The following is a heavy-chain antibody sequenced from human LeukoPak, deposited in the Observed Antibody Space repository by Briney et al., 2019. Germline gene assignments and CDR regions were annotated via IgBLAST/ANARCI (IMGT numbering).Heavy chain of an antibody. CDR2: ISYDGSNK. J-gene: IGHJ4*02. D-gene: IGHD3-10*01. CDR3: ARDARDSMGFGELNYFDY. Sequence: GGSLRLSCAASGFTFSSYAMHWVRQAPGKGLEWVAVISYDGSNKYYADSVKGRFTISRDNSKNTLYLQMNSLRAEDTAVYYCARDARDSMGFGELNYFDYWGQGTLVTVSS. CDR1: GFTFSSYA. V-gene: IGHV3-30-3*01.